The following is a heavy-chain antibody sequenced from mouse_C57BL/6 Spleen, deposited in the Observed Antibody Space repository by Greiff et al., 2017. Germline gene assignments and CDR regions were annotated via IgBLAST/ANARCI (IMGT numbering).Heavy chain of an antibody. CDR2: IDPSDSYT. V-gene: IGHV1-69*01. D-gene: IGHD2-4*01. Sequence: QVQLQQPGAELVMPGASVKLSCKASGYTFTSYWMHWVKQRPGQGLEWIGEIDPSDSYTNSNQKFKGKSTLTVDKSSSTAYMQLSSLTSEDSAVYYWALICYDYGYYAMDYWGQGTSVTVSS. CDR1: GYTFTSYW. J-gene: IGHJ4*01. CDR3: ALICYDYGYYAMDY.